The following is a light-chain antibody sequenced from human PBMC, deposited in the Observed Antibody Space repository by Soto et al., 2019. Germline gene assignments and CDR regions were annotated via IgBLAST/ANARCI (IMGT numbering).Light chain of an antibody. CDR1: QSISSY. J-gene: IGKJ2*01. V-gene: IGKV1-39*01. CDR3: QQSYSIAYT. Sequence: DIQMTQSPPSLSASIGDRVTITCRASQSISSYLNWYQQSPGKAPKLLIYAASNLQSGVPSRFSGSGSGTEFTLTINSLQPEDSATYYCQQSYSIAYTFGQGTKLEIK. CDR2: AAS.